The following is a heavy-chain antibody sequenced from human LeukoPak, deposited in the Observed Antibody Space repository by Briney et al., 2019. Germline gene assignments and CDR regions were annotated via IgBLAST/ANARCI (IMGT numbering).Heavy chain of an antibody. V-gene: IGHV1-69*05. CDR1: GGTFSSYA. CDR3: ASSYRSDDYYYMDV. D-gene: IGHD3-10*01. J-gene: IGHJ6*03. Sequence: SVKVSCKASGGTFSSYAISWVRQAPGQGLECMGGIIHIFGTANYAQKFQGRVTITTDESTSTAYMELSSLRAEDTAVYYCASSYRSDDYYYMDVWGKGTTVTVSS. CDR2: IIHIFGTA.